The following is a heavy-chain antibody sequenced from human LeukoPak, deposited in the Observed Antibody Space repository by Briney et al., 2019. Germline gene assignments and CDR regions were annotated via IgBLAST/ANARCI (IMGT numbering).Heavy chain of an antibody. V-gene: IGHV3-13*01. CDR3: ARDRGWIQHDI. Sequence: GGSLRLSCAASGFTFSNYDMHWVRQVTGKGLEWVSGIDNAGDTYYSDSVKGRFTISRDNAKNSLFLQMNSLRAEDTAVYYCARDRGWIQHDIWGQGTMVTVSS. CDR2: IDNAGDT. J-gene: IGHJ3*02. CDR1: GFTFSNYD. D-gene: IGHD5-18*01.